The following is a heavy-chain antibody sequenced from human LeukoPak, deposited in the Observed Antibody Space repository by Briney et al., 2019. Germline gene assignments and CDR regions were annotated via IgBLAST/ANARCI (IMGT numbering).Heavy chain of an antibody. D-gene: IGHD1-7*01. V-gene: IGHV1-8*01. J-gene: IGHJ4*02. CDR2: MNPNSGNT. CDR3: ARDHLELPYYFDY. CDR1: GYTFTSYD. Sequence: ASVKVSCKASGYTFTSYDINWVRQATGQGLEWMGWMNPNSGNTGYAQKFQGRVTMTRNTSISTAYMELSSLRSDDTAVYYCARDHLELPYYFDYWGQGTLVTVSS.